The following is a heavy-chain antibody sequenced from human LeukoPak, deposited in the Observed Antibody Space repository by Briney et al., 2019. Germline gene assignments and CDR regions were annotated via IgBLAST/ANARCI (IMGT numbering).Heavy chain of an antibody. V-gene: IGHV3-30*01. CDR2: ISYDGSNK. J-gene: IGHJ4*02. CDR1: GFTFSSYA. CDR3: AKGGGEFVVVPAAIDY. D-gene: IGHD2-2*02. Sequence: SGGSLRLSCAASGFTFSSYAMHWVRQAPGKGLEWVAVISYDGSNKYYADSVKGRFTISRDNSKNTLYLQMNSLRAEDTAVYYCAKGGGEFVVVPAAIDYWGQGALVTVSS.